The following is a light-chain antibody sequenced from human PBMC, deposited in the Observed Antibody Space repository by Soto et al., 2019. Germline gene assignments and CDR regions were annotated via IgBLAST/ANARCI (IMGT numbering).Light chain of an antibody. J-gene: IGLJ1*01. CDR1: TGAVTSGHY. V-gene: IGLV7-46*01. Sequence: QAVVTQEPSLTVSPGGTVTLTCGSITGAVTSGHYPYWFQQKPGQAPRTLIYDTSNKHSWTPARLSGSLLGGKAALTLSGAQPEEEAEYYCLLSYSGALADVFGTGTKLTVL. CDR3: LLSYSGALADV. CDR2: DTS.